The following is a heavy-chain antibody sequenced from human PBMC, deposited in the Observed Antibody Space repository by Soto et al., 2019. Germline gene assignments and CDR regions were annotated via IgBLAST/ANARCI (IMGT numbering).Heavy chain of an antibody. Sequence: GGSLRLSCAASGFTFSSYGMHWVRQAPGKGLEWVAVIWYDGSNKYYADSVKGRFTISRDNSKNTLYLQMNSLRAEDTAVYYCARDPPGYSYGGLDYWGQGTLVTVSS. CDR1: GFTFSSYG. V-gene: IGHV3-33*01. D-gene: IGHD5-18*01. CDR3: ARDPPGYSYGGLDY. J-gene: IGHJ4*02. CDR2: IWYDGSNK.